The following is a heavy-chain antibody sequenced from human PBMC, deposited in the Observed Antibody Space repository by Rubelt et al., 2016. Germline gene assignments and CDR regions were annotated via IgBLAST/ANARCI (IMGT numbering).Heavy chain of an antibody. V-gene: IGHV4-59*01. Sequence: QVQLQESGPGLVKPSETLSLTCTVSGGSISSYYWSWIRQPPGKGLEWIGYIYYSGSTNYNPSLKSRVTISVDTSKNQFSLNLSSVTAADTAVYYCARDRSGPDAFDIWGQGTMVTVSS. CDR3: ARDRSGPDAFDI. CDR1: GGSISSYY. CDR2: IYYSGST. J-gene: IGHJ3*02.